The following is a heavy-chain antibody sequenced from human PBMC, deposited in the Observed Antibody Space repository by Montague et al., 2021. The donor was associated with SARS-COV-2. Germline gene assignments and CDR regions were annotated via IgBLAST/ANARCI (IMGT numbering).Heavy chain of an antibody. CDR1: GGSISSSSYY. V-gene: IGHV4-39*07. Sequence: SETLSLTCTVSGGSISSSSYYWGWIRQPPGKGLEGIGSVYYSGSTYYNPSLKSRVTISVDTYKNQFSLKLSSVTAADTAVCYCARGSGCSGGSCYSEWDPYYYYGMDVWGQGTTVTVSS. J-gene: IGHJ6*02. CDR3: ARGSGCSGGSCYSEWDPYYYYGMDV. D-gene: IGHD2-15*01. CDR2: VYYSGST.